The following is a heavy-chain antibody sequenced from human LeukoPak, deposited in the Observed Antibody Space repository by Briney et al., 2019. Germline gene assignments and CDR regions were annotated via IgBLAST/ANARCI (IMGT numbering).Heavy chain of an antibody. CDR2: ISYDGSNK. D-gene: IGHD3-16*02. V-gene: IGHV3-30*04. CDR1: GFTFSSYA. CDR3: ARGSYVVTYYDYVWGSYRDDAFDI. J-gene: IGHJ3*02. Sequence: PGGSLRLSCAASGFTFSSYAMHWVRQAPGKGLEWVAVISYDGSNKYYADSVKGRFTISRDNSKNTLYLQMNSLRAEDTAVYYCARGSYVVTYYDYVWGSYRDDAFDIWGQGTMVTVSS.